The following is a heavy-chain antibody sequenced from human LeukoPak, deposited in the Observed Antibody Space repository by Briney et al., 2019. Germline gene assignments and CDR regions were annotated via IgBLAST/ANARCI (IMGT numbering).Heavy chain of an antibody. D-gene: IGHD4-17*01. V-gene: IGHV3-11*01. CDR3: ARDPPTVSFATYYYYGMDV. Sequence: GGSLRLSCVASGFTFSDYYMSWIRQAPGKGLEWVSYISSSGSTIYYADSVKGRFTISRDNAKNSLYLQMNSLRAEDTAVYYCARDPPTVSFATYYYYGMDVWGQGTTVTVSS. CDR1: GFTFSDYY. CDR2: ISSSGSTI. J-gene: IGHJ6*02.